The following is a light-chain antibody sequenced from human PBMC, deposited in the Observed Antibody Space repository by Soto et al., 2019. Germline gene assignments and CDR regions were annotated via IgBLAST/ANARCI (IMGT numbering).Light chain of an antibody. J-gene: IGKJ1*01. CDR3: QQYNNWPPWT. CDR2: GAS. V-gene: IGKV3-15*01. CDR1: QSVSSN. Sequence: XXSQSVSSNLAWYQQKPGQAPRLLIYGASTRATGIPARFSGSGSGTEFTLTISSLQSEDFAVYYCQQYNNWPPWTFGQGTKVDI.